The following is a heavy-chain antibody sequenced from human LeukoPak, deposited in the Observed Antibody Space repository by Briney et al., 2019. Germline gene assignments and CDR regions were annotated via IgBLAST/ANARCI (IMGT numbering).Heavy chain of an antibody. V-gene: IGHV7-4-1*02. D-gene: IGHD3-10*01. Sequence: GASVKVSCNASGYTFTSYAMNWVRQAPGQGLEWMGWINTNTGNPTYAQGFTGRFVFSLDTSVSTAYLQISSLKAEDTAVYYCAREDGGFGERDSSEGNYWGQGTLVTVSS. CDR2: INTNTGNP. J-gene: IGHJ4*02. CDR3: AREDGGFGERDSSEGNY. CDR1: GYTFTSYA.